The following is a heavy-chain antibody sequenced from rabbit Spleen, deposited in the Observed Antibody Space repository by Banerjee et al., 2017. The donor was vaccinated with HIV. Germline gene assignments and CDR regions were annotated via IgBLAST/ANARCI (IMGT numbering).Heavy chain of an antibody. Sequence: QEQLVESGGGLVKPQGSLTLTCKASGFSFSDRDVMCWVRQAPGKGLQWIACINTYTGKAVYATWAKGRFTCSKTSSTTVTLQMTSLTVTDTATYFCARDTGSSFSSYGMDLWGPGTLVTVS. D-gene: IGHD8-1*01. CDR1: GFSFSDRDV. V-gene: IGHV1S45*01. CDR2: INTYTGKA. CDR3: ARDTGSSFSSYGMDL. J-gene: IGHJ6*01.